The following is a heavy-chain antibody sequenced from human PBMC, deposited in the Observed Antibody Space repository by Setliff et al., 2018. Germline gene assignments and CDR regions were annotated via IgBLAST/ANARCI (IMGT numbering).Heavy chain of an antibody. D-gene: IGHD3-16*01. CDR2: IYHTEST. CDR1: SGSISYNNW. Sequence: PSETLSLTCAVSSGSISYNNWWTWVRQPPGKGLEWIGEIYHTESTNYNPSLKSRVTISLDKSKNQFSLTLSSVTAADTAVYYCARLPNYVWGSPVDYWGQGTLVTVSS. V-gene: IGHV4-4*02. CDR3: ARLPNYVWGSPVDY. J-gene: IGHJ4*02.